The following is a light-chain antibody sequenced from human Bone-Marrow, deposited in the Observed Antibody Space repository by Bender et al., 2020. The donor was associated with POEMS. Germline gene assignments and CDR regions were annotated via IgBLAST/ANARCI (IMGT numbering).Light chain of an antibody. V-gene: IGLV1-40*01. Sequence: QSVLTQPPSVSGTPGQRVTISCSGSGSNIGGYPVNWYQQLPGTAPRLLIYGNINRPSGVPDRFSGSKSGTSASLAITGLQAEDEADYYCQSYNSSLSGSVFGGGTKLTAL. CDR3: QSYNSSLSGSV. CDR1: GSNIGGYP. CDR2: GNI. J-gene: IGLJ2*01.